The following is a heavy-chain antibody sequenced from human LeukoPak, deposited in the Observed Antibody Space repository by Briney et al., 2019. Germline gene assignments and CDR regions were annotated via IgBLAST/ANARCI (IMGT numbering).Heavy chain of an antibody. Sequence: PGESLKISCKMSGYDYTHTYIGWLRRQPGKGLEWMGIIYLGDSDTTYSPSVQGQVTISVDKSISTAYLHWSSLKASDTAIYYCARLGAQFIDYWGQGTLVTVSS. V-gene: IGHV5-51*01. CDR1: GYDYTHTY. CDR2: IYLGDSDT. CDR3: ARLGAQFIDY. J-gene: IGHJ4*02. D-gene: IGHD3-16*01.